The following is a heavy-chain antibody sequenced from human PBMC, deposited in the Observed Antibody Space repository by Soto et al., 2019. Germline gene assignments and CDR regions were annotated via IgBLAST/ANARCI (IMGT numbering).Heavy chain of an antibody. J-gene: IGHJ4*02. CDR3: AKHGLTAYMAYYFDL. V-gene: IGHV4-39*01. CDR1: GDSIRSSSY. Sequence: SETLSLTCTVSGDSIRSSSYWGWIRQPPGKGLEWIGSIYSTGNTYYNPSLNSQVTISVDTSKNQFSLNVISVTAADTAVYYCAKHGLTAYMAYYFDLWGRGTLVTVS. CDR2: IYSTGNT. D-gene: IGHD3-16*01.